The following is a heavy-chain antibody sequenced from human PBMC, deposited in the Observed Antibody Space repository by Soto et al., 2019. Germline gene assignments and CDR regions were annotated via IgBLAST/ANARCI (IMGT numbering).Heavy chain of an antibody. J-gene: IGHJ6*02. D-gene: IGHD6-13*01. V-gene: IGHV4-34*01. CDR1: GGSFSGYY. CDR3: ARGEQQLGSTNYYGMDV. CDR2: INHSGST. Sequence: QVQLQQWGAGLLKPSETLSLTCAVYGGSFSGYYWSWIRQPPGKGLEWIGEINHSGSTNYNPSLKSRVTIAVDTSKNQFSLKLSSVTAADTAVYYCARGEQQLGSTNYYGMDVWGQGTTVTVSS.